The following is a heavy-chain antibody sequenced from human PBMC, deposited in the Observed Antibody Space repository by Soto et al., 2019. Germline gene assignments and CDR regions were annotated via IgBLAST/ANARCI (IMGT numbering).Heavy chain of an antibody. Sequence: QVQLQESGPGLVKPSETLSLTCTVSGGSISSYYWSGIRQPPGRGLQWIGYIYHTDSTTYNYNPTLKSRVTISLDTSKNQFSLTLTSVTAADTAVYYCATGRVLYGSEYWGQGTLVTVSS. V-gene: IGHV4-59*03. CDR2: IYHTDSTTY. J-gene: IGHJ4*02. CDR1: GGSISSYY. D-gene: IGHD3-10*01. CDR3: ATGRVLYGSEY.